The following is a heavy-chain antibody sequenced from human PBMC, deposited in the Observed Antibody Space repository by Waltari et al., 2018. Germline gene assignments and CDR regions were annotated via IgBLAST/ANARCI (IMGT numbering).Heavy chain of an antibody. V-gene: IGHV4-30-2*01. CDR2: ISHSGLT. D-gene: IGHD2-21*02. CDR1: GGSISSGGYS. CDR3: ARGTRPLLGTYYFDY. Sequence: QLQLQESGSGLVKPSQTLSLTCADSGGSISSGGYSWSWIRQPPGKGLEWHGYISHSGLTSYNPVTKSRVTMSVDRSKNQFSLKASSVTAADTAGYYCARGTRPLLGTYYFDYWGQGTLVTVSS. J-gene: IGHJ4*02.